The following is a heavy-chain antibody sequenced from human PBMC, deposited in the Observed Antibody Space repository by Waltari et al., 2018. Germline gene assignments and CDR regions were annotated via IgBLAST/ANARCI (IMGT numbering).Heavy chain of an antibody. J-gene: IGHJ4*02. V-gene: IGHV3-23*01. D-gene: IGHD6-19*01. Sequence: EVQLLESGGGLVQPGGSLRLSCAASGFTFGSYAMSWVRQAPGKGLAWVSAISGSGGSTYYADSVKGRFTISRDNSKNTLYLQMNSLRAEDTAVYYCAKDHPAVARVAGTLTDYWGQGTLVTVSS. CDR2: ISGSGGST. CDR1: GFTFGSYA. CDR3: AKDHPAVARVAGTLTDY.